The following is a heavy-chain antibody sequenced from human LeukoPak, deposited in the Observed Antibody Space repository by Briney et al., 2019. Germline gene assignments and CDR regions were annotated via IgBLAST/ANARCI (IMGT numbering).Heavy chain of an antibody. CDR1: GFTFSSYS. J-gene: IGHJ6*02. CDR2: ISSSSSYI. V-gene: IGHV3-21*01. Sequence: GGSLRLSCAASGFTFSSYSMNWVRQAPGKGLEWVSSISSSSSYIYYADSVKGRFTISRDNAKNSLYLQMNSLRAEDTAVYYCAREPYDFWSGYYRSPCYGMGVWGQGTTVTVSS. D-gene: IGHD3-3*01. CDR3: AREPYDFWSGYYRSPCYGMGV.